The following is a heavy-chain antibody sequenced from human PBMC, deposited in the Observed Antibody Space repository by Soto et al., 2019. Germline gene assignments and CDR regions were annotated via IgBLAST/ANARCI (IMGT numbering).Heavy chain of an antibody. CDR2: ISGTSNDI. D-gene: IGHD6-6*01. V-gene: IGHV3-21*01. J-gene: IGHJ6*02. Sequence: EVQLVESGGGLVKPGGSLRLSCAASGFTFSSYSLNWVRQAPGKGLEWVSSISGTSNDIYYAESVKGRFVISRDNARDSMYLQIYSVSAEDQAIYFCATGLAAHLGYYGMDVWGQGTTVTVSS. CDR1: GFTFSSYS. CDR3: ATGLAAHLGYYGMDV.